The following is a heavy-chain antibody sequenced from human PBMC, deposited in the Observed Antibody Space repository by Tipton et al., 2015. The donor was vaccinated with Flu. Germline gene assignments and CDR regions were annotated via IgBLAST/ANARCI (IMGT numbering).Heavy chain of an antibody. V-gene: IGHV5-51*03. CDR3: VRRSNYDRKTHAFDI. D-gene: IGHD3-3*01. Sequence: VQLVQSGAEVKKPGESLKISCKGSGYSFTSYWIGWVRQMPGKGLEWMGIIYPGDSDTRYSPSFQGQVTISADKSISTAYLQWSSLKASDTAMYYCVRRSNYDRKTHAFDIWGQGTMVTVSA. CDR2: IYPGDSDT. CDR1: GYSFTSYW. J-gene: IGHJ3*02.